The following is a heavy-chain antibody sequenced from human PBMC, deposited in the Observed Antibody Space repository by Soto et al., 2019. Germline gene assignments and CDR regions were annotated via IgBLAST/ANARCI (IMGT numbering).Heavy chain of an antibody. Sequence: EVHLVESGGGLVQPVGSLRLSCPGSGFTFSDYYIDWVRQAPGKGLEWVGRSRDKGNTYSTDYAGSVKGRFSVSRETSTISLYLQMNSLKADDTALSYCARSFSGTTSFDSFGQGTEVTVYS. J-gene: IGHJ4*02. V-gene: IGHV3-72*01. D-gene: IGHD1-7*01. CDR1: GFTFSDYY. CDR3: ARSFSGTTSFDS. CDR2: SRDKGNTYST.